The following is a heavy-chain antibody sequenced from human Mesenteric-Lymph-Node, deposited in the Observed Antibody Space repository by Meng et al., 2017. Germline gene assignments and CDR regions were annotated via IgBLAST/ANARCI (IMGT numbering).Heavy chain of an antibody. D-gene: IGHD6-19*01. Sequence: GESLKISCAASGFTFSNYAMHWVRQAPGKGLEWVALISFDGSDKFYADSVKGRFIISRDNSKNTLYLQMNSLRAEDTAVYYCAKIAVAGNDAFDIWGQGTMVTVSS. V-gene: IGHV3-30*07. CDR1: GFTFSNYA. J-gene: IGHJ3*02. CDR3: AKIAVAGNDAFDI. CDR2: ISFDGSDK.